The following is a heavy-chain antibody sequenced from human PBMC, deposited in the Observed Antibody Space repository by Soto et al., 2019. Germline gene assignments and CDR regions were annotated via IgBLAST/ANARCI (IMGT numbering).Heavy chain of an antibody. Sequence: SETLSLTCTVSGGSISSGGYYWSWIRQHPGKGLEWIGYIYYSGSTYYNPSLKSRVTISVDTSKNQFSLKLSSVTAADTAVYYCARNYYDSSGYNSDAFDIWGQGTMVTVSS. CDR2: IYYSGST. D-gene: IGHD3-22*01. J-gene: IGHJ3*02. CDR3: ARNYYDSSGYNSDAFDI. CDR1: GGSISSGGYY. V-gene: IGHV4-31*03.